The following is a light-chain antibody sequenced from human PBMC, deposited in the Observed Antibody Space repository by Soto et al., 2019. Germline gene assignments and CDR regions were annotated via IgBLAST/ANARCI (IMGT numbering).Light chain of an antibody. CDR3: QQYYSYPVT. CDR1: QGISRY. CDR2: DAS. Sequence: AIRMTQSPSSFSASTGDRVTITCRASQGISRYLAWYQQKPGKAPKLLIYDASTLQSGVPSRFSGSGSGTDFTLTISCLQSEDFATYYCQQYYSYPVTFGHGTKVDI. J-gene: IGKJ3*01. V-gene: IGKV1-8*01.